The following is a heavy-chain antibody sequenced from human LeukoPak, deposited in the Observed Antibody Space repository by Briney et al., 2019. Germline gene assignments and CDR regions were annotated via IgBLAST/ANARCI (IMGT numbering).Heavy chain of an antibody. V-gene: IGHV4-4*02. Sequence: SETLSLTCAVSGGSISSSNWWSWVRQPPGKGLEWIGEIYHSGSTNYNPSLKSRVTISVDKSKNQFSLKLSSVTAADTAVYYCAGSSGYYYPYYFDYWGQGTLVTVSS. D-gene: IGHD3-22*01. CDR1: GGSISSSNW. CDR2: IYHSGST. CDR3: AGSSGYYYPYYFDY. J-gene: IGHJ4*02.